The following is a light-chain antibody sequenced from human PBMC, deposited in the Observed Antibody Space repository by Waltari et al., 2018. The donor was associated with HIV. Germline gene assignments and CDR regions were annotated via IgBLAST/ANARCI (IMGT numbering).Light chain of an antibody. CDR2: GAS. V-gene: IGKV3-20*01. Sequence: EIVLTQSPATLSLSPGDRVTLTCRASQSVSSSFLAWYQQKPGHAPRLLIYGASTRATGIPDRFSGSGSGTDFTLTISRLEPEDFAMYYCQQYGSSPRTFGQGTKVEIK. CDR3: QQYGSSPRT. J-gene: IGKJ1*01. CDR1: QSVSSSF.